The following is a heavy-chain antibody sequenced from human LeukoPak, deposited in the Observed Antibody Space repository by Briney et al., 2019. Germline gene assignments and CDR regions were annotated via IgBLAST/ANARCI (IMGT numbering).Heavy chain of an antibody. D-gene: IGHD3-10*01. CDR2: ISGLSSHI. CDR1: GFTFSDYD. J-gene: IGHJ1*01. V-gene: IGHV3-21*01. CDR3: APGGYGSGSYYFQH. Sequence: PGGSLRLSCSASGFTFSDYDMTWVRQAPGKGLEWVSSISGLSSHIYYGDSVKGRFSISRDNAKNSLYLQMNSLRAEDTAVYYCAPGGYGSGSYYFQHWGQGTLVTVSS.